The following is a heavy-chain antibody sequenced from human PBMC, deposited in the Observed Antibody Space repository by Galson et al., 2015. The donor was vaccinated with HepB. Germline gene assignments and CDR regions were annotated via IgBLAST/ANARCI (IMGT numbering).Heavy chain of an antibody. CDR3: ARTSSYCSSISCPVANLFDP. D-gene: IGHD2-2*01. CDR1: GNTFTDYW. CDR2: IYPGDSNT. Sequence: SGAEVKKPGESLKISCKDSGNTFTDYWIVWVRQLPGKGLEWMGMIYPGDSNTRYSQSFQGQVTISADKSISTAYLQWSSLKASDTAMDYCARTSSYCSSISCPVANLFDPWGQGTLVTVSS. V-gene: IGHV5-51*01. J-gene: IGHJ5*02.